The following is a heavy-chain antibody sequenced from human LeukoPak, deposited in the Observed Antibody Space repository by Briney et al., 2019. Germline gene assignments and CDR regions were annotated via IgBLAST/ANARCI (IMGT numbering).Heavy chain of an antibody. CDR1: GYSFTSYW. CDR3: ARLKEDYYDSSGYYLGHYFDY. J-gene: IGHJ4*02. D-gene: IGHD3-22*01. V-gene: IGHV5-51*01. CDR2: IYPGDSDT. Sequence: GEPLKISCKASGYSFTSYWIGWVRQMPRKGLEWMGIIYPGDSDTRYSPSFQGQVTISADKSISTAYLQWSSLKASDTAMYYCARLKEDYYDSSGYYLGHYFDYWGQGTLVTVSS.